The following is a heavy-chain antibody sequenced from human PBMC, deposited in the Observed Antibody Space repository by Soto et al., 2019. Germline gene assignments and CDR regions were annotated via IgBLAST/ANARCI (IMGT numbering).Heavy chain of an antibody. Sequence: QLQLQESGPGLVKPSETLSLTCAVSGASISASSYYWGWIRQPPGRGLEWIGTIYYTGSTHCNPSPKRRLTIAARLTNNQSSLKLDPVTAGDTAVYYWARLTWVPGKYAYWGQGALVTVSS. V-gene: IGHV4-39*01. D-gene: IGHD3-16*01. CDR3: ARLTWVPGKYAY. J-gene: IGHJ4*02. CDR1: GASISASSYY. CDR2: IYYTGST.